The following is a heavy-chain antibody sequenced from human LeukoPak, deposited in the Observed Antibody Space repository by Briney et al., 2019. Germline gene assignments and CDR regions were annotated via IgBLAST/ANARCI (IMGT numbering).Heavy chain of an antibody. Sequence: PGGSLRLSCAASGFTFSSYEMNWVRQAPGKGLEWVSYISSSGSTIYYADSVKGRFTISRDNAKNSLYLQMNSLRAEDTAVYYCAGGRDGYNFADYWGQGTLVTVSS. CDR1: GFTFSSYE. CDR2: ISSSGSTI. D-gene: IGHD5-24*01. J-gene: IGHJ4*02. CDR3: AGGRDGYNFADY. V-gene: IGHV3-48*03.